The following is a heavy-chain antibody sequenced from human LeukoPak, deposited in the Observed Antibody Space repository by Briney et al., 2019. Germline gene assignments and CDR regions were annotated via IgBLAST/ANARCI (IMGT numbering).Heavy chain of an antibody. CDR1: GGTFSSYA. V-gene: IGHV1-2*02. Sequence: ASVKVSCKASGGTFSSYAISWVRQAPGQGLEWMGWINPNSGGTNYAQKFQGRVTMTRDTSISTAYMELSRPRSDDTAVYYCARVPPYYYDSSGYYHLDYWGQGTLVTVSS. D-gene: IGHD3-22*01. J-gene: IGHJ4*02. CDR2: INPNSGGT. CDR3: ARVPPYYYDSSGYYHLDY.